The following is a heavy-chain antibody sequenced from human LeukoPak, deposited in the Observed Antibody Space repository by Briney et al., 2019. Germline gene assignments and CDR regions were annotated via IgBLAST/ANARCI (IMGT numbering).Heavy chain of an antibody. CDR1: GFSFSSFG. J-gene: IGHJ4*02. D-gene: IGHD1-26*01. Sequence: GGSLRLSCVASGFSFSSFGMHWVRQAPGKGLEWVAFIRYDGSNKYYADSVKGRSTISRDNSKNTLYLQMSSLRPEDTAVYYCARPEDLVGVTTSAFDYWGQGTLVTVSS. CDR2: IRYDGSNK. V-gene: IGHV3-30*02. CDR3: ARPEDLVGVTTSAFDY.